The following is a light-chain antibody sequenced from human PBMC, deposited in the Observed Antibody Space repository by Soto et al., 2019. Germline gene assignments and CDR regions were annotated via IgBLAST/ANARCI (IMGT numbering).Light chain of an antibody. CDR2: AAS. CDR3: QQSYSTPYT. J-gene: IGKJ2*01. Sequence: DIQVTQSPPSLSASVGDRVTITCRTSQNIASYLNWYQQMPGKAPNLLIYAASSLQSGVPSRFSGSRSGTHFTLTITSLQPEDFASYYCQQSYSTPYTFGQGTKLQI. V-gene: IGKV1-39*01. CDR1: QNIASY.